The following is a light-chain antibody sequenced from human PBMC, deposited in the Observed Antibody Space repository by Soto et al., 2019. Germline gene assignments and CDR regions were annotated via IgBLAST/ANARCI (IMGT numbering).Light chain of an antibody. V-gene: IGKV4-1*01. CDR2: WAS. CDR3: QQYYSSVVT. Sequence: IVMTQSPDSLAVSLGERATINCKSSQSILSSSNNKNSLAWFQQQPGQPPKLLIYWASTRESGVPDRFSGSGSGTDFTLTISSLQAEDVAVYYCQQYYSSVVTFGRGTRLEIK. CDR1: QSILSSSNNKNS. J-gene: IGKJ5*01.